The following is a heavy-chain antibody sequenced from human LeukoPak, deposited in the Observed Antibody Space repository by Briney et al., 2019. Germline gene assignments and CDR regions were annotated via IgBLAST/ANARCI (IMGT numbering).Heavy chain of an antibody. V-gene: IGHV5-51*01. D-gene: IGHD3-3*01. CDR1: GHSFTSYW. CDR2: IYPGDSET. CDR3: ARIFSGDSSPFDY. Sequence: GESLKISCKGSGHSFTSYWIAWVRHVPGKGLEWMGIIYPGDSETSYSPSFQGQVTISADKSISTAYLQWSSLKASDTAMYYCARIFSGDSSPFDYWGQGTLVTVSS. J-gene: IGHJ4*02.